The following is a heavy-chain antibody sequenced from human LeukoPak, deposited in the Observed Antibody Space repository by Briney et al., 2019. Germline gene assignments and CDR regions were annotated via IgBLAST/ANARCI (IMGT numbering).Heavy chain of an antibody. V-gene: IGHV4-34*01. CDR2: INHSGST. CDR1: GGSFSGYY. CDR3: ARRAWGQYSSSWYY. Sequence: PSETLSLTCAVYGGSFSGYYWSWIPQPPGKGLEWIGEINHSGSTNYNPSLKSRVTISVDTSKNQFSLKLSSVTAADTAVYYCARRAWGQYSSSWYYWGQGTLVTVSS. D-gene: IGHD6-13*01. J-gene: IGHJ4*02.